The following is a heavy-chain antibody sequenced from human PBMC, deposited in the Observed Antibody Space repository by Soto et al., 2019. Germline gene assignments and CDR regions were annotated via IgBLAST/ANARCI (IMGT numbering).Heavy chain of an antibody. V-gene: IGHV1-8*01. Sequence: EQLVQSGAEVREPGASVKVSCKASGYSFTSLDINWVRQTAGQGLEWMGWMQPSTGRTGYAQKFQGRVTMTRDTSINTAYMELTTLTSDDTAFYYCARGVSAGVDYWGQGTLVTVSS. CDR1: GYSFTSLD. D-gene: IGHD1-26*01. J-gene: IGHJ4*02. CDR3: ARGVSAGVDY. CDR2: MQPSTGRT.